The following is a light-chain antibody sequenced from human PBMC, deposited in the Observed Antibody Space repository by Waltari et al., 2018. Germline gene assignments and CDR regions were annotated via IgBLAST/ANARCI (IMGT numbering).Light chain of an antibody. CDR3: QTWGTGTWV. Sequence: QLVLTQSPSASASLGASVKLTCTLSSGNSSYAIAWHQQQPEKGHRYLLKLNRYGSHNKGDGIPDRFSGSSSGADRYLTIASLQSEDEADYYCQTWGTGTWVFGGGTKLTVL. J-gene: IGLJ3*02. CDR1: SGNSSYA. CDR2: LNRYGSH. V-gene: IGLV4-69*01.